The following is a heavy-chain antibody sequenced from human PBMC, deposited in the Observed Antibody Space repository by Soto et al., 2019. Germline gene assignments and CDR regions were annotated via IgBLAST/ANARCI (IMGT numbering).Heavy chain of an antibody. D-gene: IGHD6-19*01. Sequence: GASVKVSCKASGYTFTSYGISWVRQAPGQGLEWMGWISAYNGNTNYAQKLQGRVTMTTDTSTSTAYMELRSLRSDDTAVYYCARDVSPWAIAVAGLDYWGQGTLVTVSS. CDR2: ISAYNGNT. CDR1: GYTFTSYG. CDR3: ARDVSPWAIAVAGLDY. J-gene: IGHJ4*02. V-gene: IGHV1-18*01.